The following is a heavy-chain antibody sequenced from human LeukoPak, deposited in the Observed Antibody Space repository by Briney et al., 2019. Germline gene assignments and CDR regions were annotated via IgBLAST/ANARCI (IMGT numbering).Heavy chain of an antibody. CDR1: GFTFSSDA. V-gene: IGHV3-23*01. J-gene: IGHJ4*02. Sequence: GGSLRLSCAASGFTFSSDAMSWVRQAPGKGLEWVSAISGSGGSTYYADSVKGRFTISRDNSKNTLYLQMNSLRAEDTAVYYCAKQPGIAVAGDYWGQGTLVTVSS. CDR2: ISGSGGST. D-gene: IGHD6-19*01. CDR3: AKQPGIAVAGDY.